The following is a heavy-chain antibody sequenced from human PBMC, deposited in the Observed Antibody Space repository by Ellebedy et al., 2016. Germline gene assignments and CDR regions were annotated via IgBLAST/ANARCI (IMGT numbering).Heavy chain of an antibody. CDR1: GASITNYY. Sequence: GSLRLSCTVSGASITNYYWSWIRQPPGRGLEWIGCVSNSGTVNYNPSLKSRVTISVDTSQNQFSLKVTSVTAADTAVYYCARNGDYALKDWGQGTLVTVSS. CDR3: ARNGDYALKD. J-gene: IGHJ4*02. CDR2: VSNSGTV. D-gene: IGHD4-17*01. V-gene: IGHV4-4*08.